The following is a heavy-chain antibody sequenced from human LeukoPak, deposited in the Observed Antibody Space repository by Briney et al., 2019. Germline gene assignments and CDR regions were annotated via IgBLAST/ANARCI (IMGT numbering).Heavy chain of an antibody. D-gene: IGHD3-22*01. CDR3: ARDQVYPGDDRSGSPPPGDYYYGMDV. Sequence: PGGSLRLSCAASGFTFSSYWMSWVRQAPGKGLEWVANIKQDGSEKYYVDSVKGRFTISRDNAKNSLYLQMNSLRAEDTAVYYCARDQVYPGDDRSGSPPPGDYYYGMDVWGQGTTVTVSS. CDR1: GFTFSSYW. V-gene: IGHV3-7*03. CDR2: IKQDGSEK. J-gene: IGHJ6*02.